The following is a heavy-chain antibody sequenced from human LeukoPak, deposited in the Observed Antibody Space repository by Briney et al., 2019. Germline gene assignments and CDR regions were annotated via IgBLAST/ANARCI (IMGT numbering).Heavy chain of an antibody. CDR3: AKMLIGPVTSTPYYFDY. CDR2: ISGSGGST. J-gene: IGHJ4*02. Sequence: GGSLRLSCAASGLTFSSYAMSWVRQAPGKGLEWVSAISGSGGSTYYADSVKGRFTISRDNSKNTLYLQMNSLRAEDTAVYYCAKMLIGPVTSTPYYFDYWGQGTLVTVSS. CDR1: GLTFSSYA. V-gene: IGHV3-23*01. D-gene: IGHD4-17*01.